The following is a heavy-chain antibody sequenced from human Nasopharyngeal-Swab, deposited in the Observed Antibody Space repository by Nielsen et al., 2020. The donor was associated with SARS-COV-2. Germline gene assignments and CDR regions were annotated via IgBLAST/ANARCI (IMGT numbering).Heavy chain of an antibody. Sequence: GGSLRLSCAASGFTFSSYSMNWVRQAPGKGLEWVSSISSSSSYIYYADSVKGRFTISRDNAKNSLYLQMNSLRAEDTAVYYCARSKHSGSYYYGMDVWGQGTMVTVFS. D-gene: IGHD1-26*01. CDR3: ARSKHSGSYYYGMDV. J-gene: IGHJ6*02. V-gene: IGHV3-21*01. CDR2: ISSSSSYI. CDR1: GFTFSSYS.